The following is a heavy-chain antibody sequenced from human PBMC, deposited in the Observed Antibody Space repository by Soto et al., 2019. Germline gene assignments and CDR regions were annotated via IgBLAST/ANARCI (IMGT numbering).Heavy chain of an antibody. D-gene: IGHD3-10*01. CDR2: IYWDDDK. Sequence: SGARRVNPTQTLALTCPFSGFSLSTSEVGVGWIRQPPGKALEWLALIYWDDDKHYSPSLKGRLTITKDTSKNQVVLTMTNMDPVDTATYYCAHRGGYGSGTYYHYFDYWGQGALVT. V-gene: IGHV2-5*02. CDR1: GFSLSTSEVG. J-gene: IGHJ4*02. CDR3: AHRGGYGSGTYYHYFDY.